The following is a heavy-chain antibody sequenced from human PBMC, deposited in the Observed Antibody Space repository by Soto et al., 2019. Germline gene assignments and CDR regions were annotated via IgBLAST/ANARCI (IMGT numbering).Heavy chain of an antibody. CDR1: GYTFTGYY. V-gene: IGHV1-2*04. CDR2: INPNCGGT. D-gene: IGHD2-15*01. Sequence: ASVKVSCKASGYTFTGYYMHWVRQAPGQGLEWMGWINPNCGGTNYAQKFQGWVTMTRDTSISTAYMELSRLRSDDTAVYYCARDKHRYCSGGSCYSSVWFDPWGQGTLVTVSS. J-gene: IGHJ5*02. CDR3: ARDKHRYCSGGSCYSSVWFDP.